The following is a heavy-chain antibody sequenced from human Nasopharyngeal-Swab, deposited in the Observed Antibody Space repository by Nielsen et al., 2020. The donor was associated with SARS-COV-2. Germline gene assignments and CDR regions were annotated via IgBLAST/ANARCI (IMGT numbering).Heavy chain of an antibody. J-gene: IGHJ4*02. Sequence: SATLSLTCTVSGGSISSSSYYWGWIRQPPGKGLEWIGSIYYSGSTYYNPSLKSRVTISVDTSKNQFSLKLSSVTAADTAVYYCAREVATYFFDYWGQGTLVTVSS. CDR3: AREVATYFFDY. CDR2: IYYSGST. V-gene: IGHV4-39*01. CDR1: GGSISSSSYY. D-gene: IGHD5-24*01.